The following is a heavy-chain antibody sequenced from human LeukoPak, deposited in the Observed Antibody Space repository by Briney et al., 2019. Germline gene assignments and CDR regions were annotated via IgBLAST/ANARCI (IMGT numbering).Heavy chain of an antibody. J-gene: IGHJ3*02. CDR2: TDWDDDK. CDR3: ARRTRAAHDAFDI. D-gene: IGHD6-6*01. V-gene: IGHV2-70*11. Sequence: SGPTLWNPTQTLTLTCTFSGFSLSTTGLWVSWIRQPPVKALEWLARTDWDDDKYYSTSLKTRLTTSKDTSKNQVVLTMTNMDPVDTATYYCARRTRAAHDAFDIWGEGTMVTVSS. CDR1: GFSLSTTGLW.